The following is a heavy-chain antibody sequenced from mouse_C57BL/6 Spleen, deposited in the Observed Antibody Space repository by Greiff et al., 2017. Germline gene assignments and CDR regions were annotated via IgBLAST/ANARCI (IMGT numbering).Heavy chain of an antibody. CDR3: ANYDGYFLYAMDY. CDR1: GYSITSGYY. CDR2: ISYDGSN. D-gene: IGHD2-3*01. J-gene: IGHJ4*01. V-gene: IGHV3-6*01. Sequence: EVKLMESGPGLVKPSQSLSLTCSVTGYSITSGYYWNWIRQFPGNKLEWMGYISYDGSNNYNPSLKNRISITRDTSKNQFFLKLNSVTTEDTATYYCANYDGYFLYAMDYWGQGTSVTGSS.